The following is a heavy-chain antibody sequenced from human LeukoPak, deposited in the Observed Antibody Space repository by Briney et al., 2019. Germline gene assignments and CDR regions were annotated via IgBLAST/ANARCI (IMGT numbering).Heavy chain of an antibody. Sequence: SETLSLTCTVSGGSISGSSYYWGWIRQPPGKGLERIGSIYYSGSTYYNPSLKSRVTISIDTSKNQFSLNLNSVTAADTALYSCARHYLGGNYPDYFNHWGQGTLVTVSS. V-gene: IGHV4-39*01. CDR3: ARHYLGGNYPDYFNH. J-gene: IGHJ4*02. CDR1: GGSISGSSYY. CDR2: IYYSGST. D-gene: IGHD1-26*01.